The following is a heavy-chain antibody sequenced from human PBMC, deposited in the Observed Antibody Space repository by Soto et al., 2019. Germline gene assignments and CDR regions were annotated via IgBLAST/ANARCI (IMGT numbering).Heavy chain of an antibody. CDR1: GGSMIYGGFS. CDR2: ISRLDNP. D-gene: IGHD5-12*01. CDR3: ARGAGYDPFDY. V-gene: IGHV4-30-2*06. J-gene: IGHJ4*02. Sequence: SETLSLTCTVSGGSMIYGGFSCICIRQSPWNGLEWIGYISRLDNPYFHPSFKSRVTMSIDRSRNQFYLNLSSMTAADRAVYYCARGAGYDPFDYWGQGVLVTVSS.